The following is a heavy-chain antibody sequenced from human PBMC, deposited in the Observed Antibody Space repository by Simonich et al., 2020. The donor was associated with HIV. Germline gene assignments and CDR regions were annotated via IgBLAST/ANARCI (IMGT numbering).Heavy chain of an antibody. CDR3: ARRRVVVGASFDY. J-gene: IGHJ4*02. V-gene: IGHV4-34*01. D-gene: IGHD2-15*01. CDR2: INHSGST. CDR1: GGSFSGNY. Sequence: QVQLQQWGAGLLKPSETLSLTCAVYGGSFSGNYWSWIRQSPGKGLEWIGEINHSGSTDYNPYLKSRVTISVDTSKNQFSLKLTSVTAADTAVFYCARRRVVVGASFDYWGQGTLVTVSS.